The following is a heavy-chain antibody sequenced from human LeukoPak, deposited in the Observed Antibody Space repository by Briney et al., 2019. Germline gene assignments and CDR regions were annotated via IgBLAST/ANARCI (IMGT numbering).Heavy chain of an antibody. D-gene: IGHD6-19*01. V-gene: IGHV4-34*01. CDR1: GGSFSGYY. CDR2: INHSGST. J-gene: IGHJ4*02. Sequence: SETLSLTCAVYGGSFSGYYWSWIRQPLGKGLEWIGEINHSGSTNYNPSLKSRVTISVDTSKNQFSLKLSSVTAADTAVYYCARRGRIAVAAWGQGTLVTVSS. CDR3: ARRGRIAVAA.